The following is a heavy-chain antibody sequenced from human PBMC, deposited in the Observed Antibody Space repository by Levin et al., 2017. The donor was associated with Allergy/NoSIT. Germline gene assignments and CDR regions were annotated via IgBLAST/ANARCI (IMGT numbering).Heavy chain of an antibody. J-gene: IGHJ4*02. CDR1: GFGFSSYA. D-gene: IGHD6-19*01. CDR3: AKEGLLHSSAWYFDF. V-gene: IGHV3-23*01. Sequence: PGESLKISCAASGFGFSSYAMNWVRQAPGKGLEWLSSISNSGSTYTADSVRGRFTISRDNSRNTVYLQMNSLRPEDTAIYYCAKEGLLHSSAWYFDFWGQGTQVAVSS. CDR2: ISNSGST.